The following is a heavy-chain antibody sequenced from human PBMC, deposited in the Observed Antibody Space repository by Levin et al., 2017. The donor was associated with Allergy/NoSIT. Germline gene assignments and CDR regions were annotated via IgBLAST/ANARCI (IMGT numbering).Heavy chain of an antibody. J-gene: IGHJ6*03. Sequence: KVSCKGSGYSFTSYWIGWVRQMPGKGLEWMGLIYPGDSDTRYSPSFQGQVTISADKSISTTYLQWSSLKASDTAMYYCARHRGQDRSSGWWQPYYYTDVWGKGTTVTVSS. CDR2: IYPGDSDT. V-gene: IGHV5-51*01. D-gene: IGHD6-19*01. CDR1: GYSFTSYW. CDR3: ARHRGQDRSSGWWQPYYYTDV.